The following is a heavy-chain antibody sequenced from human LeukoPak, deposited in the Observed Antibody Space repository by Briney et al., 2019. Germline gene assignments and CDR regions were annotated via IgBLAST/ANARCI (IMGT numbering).Heavy chain of an antibody. D-gene: IGHD3-3*01. CDR3: ARHLITIFGVVTAAFGP. CDR2: INHSGST. V-gene: IGHV4-34*01. CDR1: GGSFSGYY. Sequence: SETLSLTCAVYGGSFSGYYWSWIRQPPGKGLEWIGEINHSGSTNYNPSLKSRVTISVDTSENQFSLKLSSVTAADTAMYYCARHLITIFGVVTAAFGPWGQGTLVTVSS. J-gene: IGHJ5*02.